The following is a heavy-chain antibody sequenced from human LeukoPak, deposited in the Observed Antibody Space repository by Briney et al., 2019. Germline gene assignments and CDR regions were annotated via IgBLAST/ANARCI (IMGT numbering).Heavy chain of an antibody. J-gene: IGHJ4*02. CDR3: ARGDSSGSGIDY. D-gene: IGHD3-22*01. Sequence: SETLSLTCAVYGVSFSGYYWSCIRQPPGKGLEWIGDINHSGSTNYNPSLKSRVTISVDTSKNQSSLKLSSVTAADTAVYYCARGDSSGSGIDYWGQGTLVTVSS. CDR1: GVSFSGYY. V-gene: IGHV4-34*01. CDR2: INHSGST.